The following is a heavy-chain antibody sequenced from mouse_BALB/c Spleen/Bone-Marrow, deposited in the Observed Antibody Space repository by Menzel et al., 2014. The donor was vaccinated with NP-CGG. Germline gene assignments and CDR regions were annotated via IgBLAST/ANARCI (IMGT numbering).Heavy chain of an antibody. V-gene: IGHV1S81*02. D-gene: IGHD1-1*01. CDR1: GYTFGSYY. J-gene: IGHJ1*01. CDR3: TRSNYGYWYFDV. CDR2: INPSNGGT. Sequence: VKLVESGAELVKPGASVKLSCKASGYTFGSYYMYWVKQRPGQGLEWIGEINPSNGGTKFNEKFKSKATLTVDKSSSTAYMQLSSLTSEDSAVYYCTRSNYGYWYFDVWGAGTTVTVSS.